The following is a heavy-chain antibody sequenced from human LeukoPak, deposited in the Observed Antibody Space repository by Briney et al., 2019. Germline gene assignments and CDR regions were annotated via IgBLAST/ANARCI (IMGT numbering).Heavy chain of an antibody. V-gene: IGHV3-23*01. J-gene: IGHJ4*02. D-gene: IGHD5-18*01. CDR2: ISGSGGST. CDR1: GFTFSSYA. Sequence: GGSLRLSCAASGFTFSSYAMSWVRQAPVKGLEWVSAISGSGGSTYYADSVKGRFTISRDNSKNTLYLQMNSLRAEDTAVYYCAKCRPVQLWVYYDYWGQGTLVTVSS. CDR3: AKCRPVQLWVYYDY.